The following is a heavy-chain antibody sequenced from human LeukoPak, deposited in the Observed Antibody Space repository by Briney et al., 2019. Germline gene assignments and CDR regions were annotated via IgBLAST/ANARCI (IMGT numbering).Heavy chain of an antibody. Sequence: ASVKVSCKVSGYTLTELSMHWVRQAPGKGLEWMGGFDPEDGETIYAQKFQGRVTMTEDTSTDTAYMELSSLRSEDTAVYYCATTRIYCSSTSCHLPDWFDPWGQGTLVTVSS. D-gene: IGHD2-2*01. CDR3: ATTRIYCSSTSCHLPDWFDP. CDR2: FDPEDGET. J-gene: IGHJ5*02. CDR1: GYTLTELS. V-gene: IGHV1-24*01.